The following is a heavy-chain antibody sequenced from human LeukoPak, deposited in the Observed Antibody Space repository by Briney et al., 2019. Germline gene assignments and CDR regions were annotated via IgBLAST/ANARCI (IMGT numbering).Heavy chain of an antibody. D-gene: IGHD2-15*01. CDR3: ARDAHFGRVFDI. Sequence: PGGSLRLSCAASGFTFDDYAMSSVRQAPGKGLEWVSGINWNGGSTGYVDSVKGRFTISRDNAKNSLYLQMNSLRGGDTALYYRARDAHFGRVFDIWGEGTIVTVSS. CDR2: INWNGGST. V-gene: IGHV3-20*04. CDR1: GFTFDDYA. J-gene: IGHJ3*02.